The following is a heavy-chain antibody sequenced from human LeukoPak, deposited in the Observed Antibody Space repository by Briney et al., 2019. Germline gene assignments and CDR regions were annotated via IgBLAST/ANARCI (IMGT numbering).Heavy chain of an antibody. CDR3: ARETNLISSGLDY. V-gene: IGHV3-48*03. D-gene: IGHD3-10*01. CDR2: ISSSGSTI. J-gene: IGHJ4*02. Sequence: GGSLRLSCAASGFTFSSYEMNWVRQAPGKGLEWVSYISSSGSTIYCADSVRGRFTISRDNANNSLSLQMNSLRAEDTAVYYCARETNLISSGLDYWGLGTLVTVSS. CDR1: GFTFSSYE.